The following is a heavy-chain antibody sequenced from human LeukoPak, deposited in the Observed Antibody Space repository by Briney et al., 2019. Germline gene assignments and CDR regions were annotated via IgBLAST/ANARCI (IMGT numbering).Heavy chain of an antibody. CDR2: IYYSGST. CDR3: ARLSDRLGGALDY. D-gene: IGHD1-26*01. Sequence: SETLSLTCTVSGGSISSSSYYWGWIRQPPGKGLEWIGSIYYSGSTYYNPSLKSRVTISVDTSKNQFSLKLSSATAADTAVYYCARLSDRLGGALDYWGQGTLVTVSS. J-gene: IGHJ4*02. CDR1: GGSISSSSYY. V-gene: IGHV4-39*01.